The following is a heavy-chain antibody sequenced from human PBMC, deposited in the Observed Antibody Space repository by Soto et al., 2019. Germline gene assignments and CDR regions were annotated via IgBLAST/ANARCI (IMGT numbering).Heavy chain of an antibody. V-gene: IGHV3-30-3*01. CDR1: GFTFSSYA. J-gene: IGHJ6*04. D-gene: IGHD3-9*01. CDR3: ARDGVYDILTGYLQYYYYYVLDV. Sequence: GGSLRLSCAASGFTFSSYAMHWVRQAPGKGLEWVAVISYDGSNKYYADSVKGRFTISRDNSKNTLYLQMNSLRAEDTAVYYCARDGVYDILTGYLQYYYYYVLDVSGNGSTVTVSS. CDR2: ISYDGSNK.